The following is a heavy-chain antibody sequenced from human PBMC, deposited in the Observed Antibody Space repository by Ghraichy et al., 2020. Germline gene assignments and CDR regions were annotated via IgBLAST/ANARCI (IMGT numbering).Heavy chain of an antibody. CDR3: ARDWVGYGSGRGAFDI. V-gene: IGHV3-7*03. J-gene: IGHJ3*02. CDR1: GFTFSSYW. Sequence: GGSLRLSCAASGFTFSSYWMSWVRQAPGKGLEWVANIKHDGSEKYYVDSVKGRFTISRDNAKNSLYLQMNSLRAEDTAVYYCARDWVGYGSGRGAFDIWGQGTMVTVSS. CDR2: IKHDGSEK. D-gene: IGHD3-10*01.